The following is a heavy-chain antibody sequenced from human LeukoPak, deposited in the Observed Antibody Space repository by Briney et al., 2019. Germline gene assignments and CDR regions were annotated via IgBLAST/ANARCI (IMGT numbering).Heavy chain of an antibody. V-gene: IGHV1-2*02. D-gene: IGHD6-19*01. CDR2: INPRSGET. J-gene: IGHJ4*02. CDR3: ARGSELEWLVLPFDY. CDR1: GYSLIVYY. Sequence: GASVKVSCRASGYSLIVYYMHWIRQAPGQGLEWMGWINPRSGETKYVQKFQGRLTMTRDTSISTAYMELSRLRSDDTAVYYCARGSELEWLVLPFDYWGQGTLVTVSS.